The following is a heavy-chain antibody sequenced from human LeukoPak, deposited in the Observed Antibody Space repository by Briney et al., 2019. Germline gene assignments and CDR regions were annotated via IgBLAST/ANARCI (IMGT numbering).Heavy chain of an antibody. Sequence: GGSLRLSCVASGFTFSNYWMNWVRQAPGKGLEWVANIKQDGSEKYYVDSVKGRFSISRDNTKNSLYLQMNSLRAEDTAVYYCARDTRYGAAAGLYDAFDIWGQGTMVTVSS. J-gene: IGHJ3*02. CDR1: GFTFSNYW. D-gene: IGHD6-13*01. CDR3: ARDTRYGAAAGLYDAFDI. CDR2: IKQDGSEK. V-gene: IGHV3-7*01.